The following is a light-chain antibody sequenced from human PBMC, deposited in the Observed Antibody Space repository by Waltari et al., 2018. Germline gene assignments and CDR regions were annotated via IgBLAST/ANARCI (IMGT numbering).Light chain of an antibody. J-gene: IGLJ3*02. Sequence: EPSLSVSPGGTVTLTCALTSGSVSTTSYATWYQQTPGQPPRTLVYKGSSRSSGVPDRFSGSVLGNTAALTITGAQADDESNYYCSLYMGSGIWVFGGGTKLTVL. CDR3: SLYMGSGIWV. V-gene: IGLV8-61*01. CDR1: SGSVSTTSY. CDR2: KGS.